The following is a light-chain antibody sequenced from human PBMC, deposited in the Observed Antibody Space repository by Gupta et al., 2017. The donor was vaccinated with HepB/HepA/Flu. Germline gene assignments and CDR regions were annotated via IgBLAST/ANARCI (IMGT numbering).Light chain of an antibody. V-gene: IGKV2-28*01. CDR3: KQALETPQT. CDR2: LGS. J-gene: IGKJ1*01. Sequence: DIVMTQSPLSLPVTPGEPASISCRSSQSLLHSNGYKYLDWYLQKPGQSPQLLIYLGSNRASGVPDRFIGSGSGTDFTLKISRVEAEDVGIYYCKQALETPQTFGQGTKLEIK. CDR1: QSLLHSNGYKY.